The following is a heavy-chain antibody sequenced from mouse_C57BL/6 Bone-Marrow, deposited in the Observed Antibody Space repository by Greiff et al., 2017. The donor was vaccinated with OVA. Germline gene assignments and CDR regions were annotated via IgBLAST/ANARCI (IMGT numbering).Heavy chain of an antibody. CDR2: IYPRSGNT. D-gene: IGHD1-1*01. CDR1: GYTFTSYG. Sequence: VQLQQSGAELARPGASVKLSCKASGYTFTSYGISWVKQRTGQGLEWIGEIYPRSGNTYYNEKFKGKATQTADKSSSTAYMELRSLTSEDSAVYFCARKRVFYGSSYNYCDYWGQGTTLTVSS. J-gene: IGHJ2*01. CDR3: ARKRVFYGSSYNYCDY. V-gene: IGHV1-81*01.